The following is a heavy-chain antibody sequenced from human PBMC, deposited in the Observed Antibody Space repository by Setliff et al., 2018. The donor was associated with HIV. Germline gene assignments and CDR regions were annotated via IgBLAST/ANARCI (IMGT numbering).Heavy chain of an antibody. CDR3: ARSRPYNSALDY. CDR1: GFTFSSHW. Sequence: GGSLRLSCAASGFTFSSHWMSWIRQAPGKGLEWVASIKQDGSEKYFVDSVKGRFTISRDNAKDSMFLQVGSLRPDDTAMYYCARSRPYNSALDYWGQGTLVTVSS. V-gene: IGHV3-7*01. J-gene: IGHJ4*02. CDR2: IKQDGSEK. D-gene: IGHD6-25*01.